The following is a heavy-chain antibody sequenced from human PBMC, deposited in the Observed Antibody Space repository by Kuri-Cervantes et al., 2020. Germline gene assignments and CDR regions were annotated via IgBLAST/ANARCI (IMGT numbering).Heavy chain of an antibody. CDR3: ARLSRGLDI. V-gene: IGHV3-53*01. Sequence: ETLSLTCAASGFTVSSNYMSWVRQAPGKGLEWVSVIYSGGSTYYADSVKGRFTISRDNAKNSLYLQMNSLRDEDTAVYYCARLSRGLDIWGQGTMVTVSS. J-gene: IGHJ3*02. CDR1: GFTVSSNY. CDR2: IYSGGST.